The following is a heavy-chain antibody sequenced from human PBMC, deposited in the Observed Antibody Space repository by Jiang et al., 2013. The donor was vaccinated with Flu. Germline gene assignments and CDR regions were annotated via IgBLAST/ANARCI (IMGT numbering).Heavy chain of an antibody. D-gene: IGHD5-18*01. Sequence: KPGASVKVSRKASGYTFTSYAMNWVRQAPGQGLEWMGWINTNTGNPTYAQGFTGRFVFSLDTSVSTAYLQISSLKAEDTAVYYCARDRDTAMVFGGYYFDYWGQGTLVTVSS. V-gene: IGHV7-4-1*02. CDR2: INTNTGNP. CDR3: ARDRDTAMVFGGYYFDY. CDR1: GYTFTSYA. J-gene: IGHJ4*02.